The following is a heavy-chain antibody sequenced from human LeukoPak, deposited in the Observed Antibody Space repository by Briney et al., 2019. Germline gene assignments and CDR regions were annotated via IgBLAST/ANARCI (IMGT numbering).Heavy chain of an antibody. D-gene: IGHD3-10*01. CDR2: IYPGDSDT. CDR3: ARHEERDMVRGVNIDY. CDR1: GYSFTGYW. V-gene: IGHV5-51*01. Sequence: GESLKISCKGSGYSFTGYWIAWVRQMPGKGLECMGIIYPGDSDTRYSPSFQGQVTISADKSISTAYLQWSSLKASDTAMYYCARHEERDMVRGVNIDYWGQGTLVTVSS. J-gene: IGHJ4*02.